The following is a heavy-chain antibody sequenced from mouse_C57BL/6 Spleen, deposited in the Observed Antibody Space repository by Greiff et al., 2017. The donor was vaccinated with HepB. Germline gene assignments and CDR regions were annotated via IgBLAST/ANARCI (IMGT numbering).Heavy chain of an antibody. CDR3: AREGRDLFYYAMDY. J-gene: IGHJ4*01. CDR2: INPNNGGT. CDR1: GYTLTDYN. D-gene: IGHD3-3*01. V-gene: IGHV1-22*01. Sequence: VQLKESGPELVKPGASVKMSCKASGYTLTDYNMHWVKQSHGKSLEWIGYINPNNGGTSYNQKFKGKATLTVNKSSSTAYMELRSLTSEDSAVYYCAREGRDLFYYAMDYWGQGTSVTVSS.